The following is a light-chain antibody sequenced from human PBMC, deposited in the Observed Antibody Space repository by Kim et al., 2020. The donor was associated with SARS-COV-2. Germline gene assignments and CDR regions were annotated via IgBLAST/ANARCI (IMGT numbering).Light chain of an antibody. Sequence: LSPGERANLSCRASQSVSSSYLAWYQQKPGQAPRLLIYGASSRATGIPDRFSGSGSGTDFTLTISRLEPEDFAVYYCQQYGSSVYSFGQGTKLEI. J-gene: IGKJ2*03. CDR1: QSVSSSY. CDR2: GAS. CDR3: QQYGSSVYS. V-gene: IGKV3-20*01.